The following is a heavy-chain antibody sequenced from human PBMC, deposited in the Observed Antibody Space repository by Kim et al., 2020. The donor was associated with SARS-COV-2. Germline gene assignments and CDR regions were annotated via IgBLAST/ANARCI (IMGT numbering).Heavy chain of an antibody. CDR1: GYTLTELS. J-gene: IGHJ6*02. D-gene: IGHD3-10*01. V-gene: IGHV1-24*01. CDR3: ATDAIGPMVRGVIITNHYYGMDV. CDR2: FDPEDGET. Sequence: ASVKVSCKVSGYTLTELSMHWVRQAPGKGLEWMGGFDPEDGETIYAQKFQGRVTMTEDTSTDTAYMELSSLRSEDTAVYYCATDAIGPMVRGVIITNHYYGMDVWGQGTTVTVSS.